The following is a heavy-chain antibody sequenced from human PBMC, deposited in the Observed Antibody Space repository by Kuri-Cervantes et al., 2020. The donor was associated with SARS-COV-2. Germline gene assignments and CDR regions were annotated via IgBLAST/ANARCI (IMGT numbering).Heavy chain of an antibody. Sequence: GESLKISCAASGFTFSSYWMHWVRQAPGKGLAWVSRINSDGSSTSYADSVKGRFTISRDNAKNTLYLQMNSLRSEDTARYYCARDGYNFIPFDYWGQGILVTVSS. CDR3: ARDGYNFIPFDY. J-gene: IGHJ4*02. D-gene: IGHD5-24*01. CDR2: INSDGSST. CDR1: GFTFSSYW. V-gene: IGHV3-74*01.